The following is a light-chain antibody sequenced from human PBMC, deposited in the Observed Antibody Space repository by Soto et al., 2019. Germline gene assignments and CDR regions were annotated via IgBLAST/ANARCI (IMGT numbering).Light chain of an antibody. Sequence: EKGLSQSPATPSLWEGERVTLACVASQSVSSYLAWYQQKPGQAPRLLIYDASNRATGIPDRFSGSGSGTDFALTIRRPEPEDIAVYYCQQYGSSPWPFGQGTKVDIK. CDR2: DAS. V-gene: IGKV3D-20*01. CDR1: QSVSSY. J-gene: IGKJ1*01. CDR3: QQYGSSPWP.